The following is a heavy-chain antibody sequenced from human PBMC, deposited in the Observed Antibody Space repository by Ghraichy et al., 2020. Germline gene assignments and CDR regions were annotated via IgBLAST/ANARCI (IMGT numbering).Heavy chain of an antibody. D-gene: IGHD6-19*01. J-gene: IGHJ4*02. CDR1: GGTFSSYA. CDR2: IIPIFGTA. V-gene: IGHV1-69*13. CDR3: ARVEQQKKEIAVAGTLDY. Sequence: SVKVSCKASGGTFSSYAISWVRQAPGQGLEWMGGIIPIFGTANYAQKFQGRVTITADESTSTAYMELSSLRSEDTAVYYCARVEQQKKEIAVAGTLDYWGQGTLVTVSS.